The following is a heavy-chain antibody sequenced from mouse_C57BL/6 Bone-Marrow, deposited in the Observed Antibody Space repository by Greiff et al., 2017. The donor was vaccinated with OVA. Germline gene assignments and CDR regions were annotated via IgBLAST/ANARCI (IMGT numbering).Heavy chain of an antibody. V-gene: IGHV1-64*01. Sequence: QLQQPGAELVKPGASVKLSCKASGYTFTSYWMHWVKQRPGQGLEWIGMIHPNSGSTNYNEKFKSKATLTVDKSSSTAYMHLSSLTSEDSAVDYCARRYIGNYAMDYWGQGTSVTVSS. CDR1: GYTFTSYW. D-gene: IGHD1-3*01. CDR2: IHPNSGST. CDR3: ARRYIGNYAMDY. J-gene: IGHJ4*01.